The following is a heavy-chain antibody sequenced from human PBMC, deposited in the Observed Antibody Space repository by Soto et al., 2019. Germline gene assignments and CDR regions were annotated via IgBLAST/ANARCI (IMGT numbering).Heavy chain of an antibody. D-gene: IGHD6-13*01. J-gene: IGHJ5*02. CDR3: AREGYSSSWSENNWFDP. CDR2: IYYSGST. Sequence: AETLSLTCTVSGGSVSSGSYYWSWIRQPPGKGLEWIGYIYYSGSTNYNPSLKSRVTISVDTSKNQFSLKLSSVTAADTAVYYCAREGYSSSWSENNWFDPWGQGTLVTVSS. CDR1: GGSVSSGSYY. V-gene: IGHV4-61*01.